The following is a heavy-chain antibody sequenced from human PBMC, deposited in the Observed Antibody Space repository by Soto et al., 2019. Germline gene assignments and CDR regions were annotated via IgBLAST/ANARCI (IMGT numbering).Heavy chain of an antibody. Sequence: EVQLLESGGGLVQPGGSLRLSCAASGFTFSSYAMSWVRQAPGKGLEWISGISGSGVSTYYADSVKGRFTISRDNSKNTLYLQMNRLRAEDTAVYYCAKGSWYYDILTGYGYFDYWGQGTLVTVSS. CDR3: AKGSWYYDILTGYGYFDY. CDR2: ISGSGVST. J-gene: IGHJ4*02. CDR1: GFTFSSYA. V-gene: IGHV3-23*01. D-gene: IGHD3-9*01.